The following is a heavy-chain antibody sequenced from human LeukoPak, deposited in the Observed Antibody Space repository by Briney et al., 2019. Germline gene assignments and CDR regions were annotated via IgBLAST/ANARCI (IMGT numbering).Heavy chain of an antibody. CDR2: IYYSGST. D-gene: IGHD6-13*01. J-gene: IGHJ4*02. CDR1: GGSISSSSYY. V-gene: IGHV4-39*01. CDR3: ARLGFIAAAEGY. Sequence: SETLSLTCTVSGGSISSSSYYWGWIRQPPGKGLEWIGSIYYSGSTYYNPSLKSRVTISVDTSKNQFSLKLSSVTAADTAVYYCARLGFIAAAEGYWGQGTLVTVSS.